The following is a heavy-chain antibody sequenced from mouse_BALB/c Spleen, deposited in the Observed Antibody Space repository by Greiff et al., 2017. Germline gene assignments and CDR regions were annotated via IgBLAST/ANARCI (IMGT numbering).Heavy chain of an antibody. V-gene: IGHV2-9*02. Sequence: IESGPGLVAPSQSLSITCTVSGFSLTSYGVHWVRQPPGKGLDWLGVIWAGGSTNYNSALMSRLCISKDNSKSQVFLKMNSLQTDDTAMYYCARGPVVAKGYYAMDNWGQGTSVTVSA. J-gene: IGHJ4*01. CDR3: ARGPVVAKGYYAMDN. D-gene: IGHD1-1*01. CDR1: GFSLTSYG. CDR2: IWAGGST.